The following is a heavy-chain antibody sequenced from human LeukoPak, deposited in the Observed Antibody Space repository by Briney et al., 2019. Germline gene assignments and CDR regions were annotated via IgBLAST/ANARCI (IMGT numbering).Heavy chain of an antibody. J-gene: IGHJ4*02. CDR3: ARAPYTTGRSFYFDS. V-gene: IGHV3-74*01. D-gene: IGHD2-2*02. Sequence: GGSLRLSCAASGFSFSSYWMHWVRQAPGKGLVWVSRIKGDGSYITYADSVKGRFTISRDNARNTLYLQMNSLRAEDTALYFCARAPYTTGRSFYFDSWGQGTLVTVSS. CDR1: GFSFSSYW. CDR2: IKGDGSYI.